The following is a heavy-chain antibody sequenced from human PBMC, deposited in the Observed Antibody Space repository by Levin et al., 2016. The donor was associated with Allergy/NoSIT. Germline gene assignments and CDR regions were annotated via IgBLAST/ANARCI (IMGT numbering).Heavy chain of an antibody. V-gene: IGHV1-69*06. D-gene: IGHD6-13*01. CDR1: GGTFGSYA. CDR2: IIPIFGTA. Sequence: SVKVSCKASGGTFGSYAISWVRQAPGQGLEWMGGIIPIFGTANYAQKFQGRVTITADKSTSTAYMELSSLRSEDTAVYYCARGQISSRQQTGSDYWGQGTLVTVSS. CDR3: ARGQISSRQQTGSDY. J-gene: IGHJ4*02.